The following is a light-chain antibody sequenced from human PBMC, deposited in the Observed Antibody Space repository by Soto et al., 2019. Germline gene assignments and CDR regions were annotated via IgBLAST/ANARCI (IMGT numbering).Light chain of an antibody. Sequence: QSLLTQPASVSGSPGQSITISCTGTSSDVGGYNYVSWYHQHPGKAPKLMIYDVSNRPSGVSNLFSGSKSGNTVSLTISGLQAEDEAEDYCSSYTSSSTRVFGGGTKLTVL. CDR1: SSDVGGYNY. J-gene: IGLJ2*01. CDR2: DVS. CDR3: SSYTSSSTRV. V-gene: IGLV2-14*01.